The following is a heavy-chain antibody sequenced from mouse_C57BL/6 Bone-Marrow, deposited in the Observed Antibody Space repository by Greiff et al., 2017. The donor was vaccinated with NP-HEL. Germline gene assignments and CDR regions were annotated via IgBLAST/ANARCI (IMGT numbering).Heavy chain of an antibody. D-gene: IGHD1-1*01. CDR3: ARDHGSSPFYAMDY. J-gene: IGHJ4*01. Sequence: EVKVVESGGGLVKPGGSLKLSCAASGFTFSSYAMSWVRQTPEKRLEWVATISDGGSYTYYPDNVKGRFTISRDNAKNNLYLQMSHLKSEDTAMYYCARDHGSSPFYAMDYWGQGTSVTVSS. V-gene: IGHV5-4*01. CDR2: ISDGGSYT. CDR1: GFTFSSYA.